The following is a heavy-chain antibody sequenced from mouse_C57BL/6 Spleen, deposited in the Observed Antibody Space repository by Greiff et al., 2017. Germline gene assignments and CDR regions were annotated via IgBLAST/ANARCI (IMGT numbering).Heavy chain of an antibody. CDR2: IWSGGST. Sequence: VQLQQSGPGLVQPSQSLSITCTVSGFSLTSYGVHWVRQSPGKGLEWLGVIWSGGSTDYNAAFMSRLSISKDNSKSQVFFKMNSLQADDTDIYYCAREGFYAMDYWGQGTSVTVSS. CDR3: AREGFYAMDY. J-gene: IGHJ4*01. CDR1: GFSLTSYG. V-gene: IGHV2-2*01.